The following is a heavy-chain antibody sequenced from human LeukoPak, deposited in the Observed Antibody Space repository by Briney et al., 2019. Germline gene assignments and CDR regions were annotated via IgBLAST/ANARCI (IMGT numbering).Heavy chain of an antibody. V-gene: IGHV4-4*02. CDR1: GGSITSTNW. Sequence: PSGTLSLTCGVSGGSITSTNWWSWVRQPPGQGLEWIGENSLTGRTNYNPSLIGRVIMSLDESRNQLSLTLTSVTAADTAMYYCTRESGPYCPFGYWGQGTLV. D-gene: IGHD1-26*01. CDR3: TRESGPYCPFGY. CDR2: NSLTGRT. J-gene: IGHJ4*02.